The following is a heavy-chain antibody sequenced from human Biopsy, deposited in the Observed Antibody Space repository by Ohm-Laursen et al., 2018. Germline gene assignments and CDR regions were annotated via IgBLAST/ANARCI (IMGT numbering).Heavy chain of an antibody. J-gene: IGHJ4*02. CDR1: GGPFNNHA. CDR2: IVPILGTV. Sequence: ASVKVSCKVSGGPFNNHAFSWVRQAPGQGLEWLGRIVPILGTVNYAQRFQGRVALTADKSTGTAYMELNRLISDDTAVYYCATDADGYYTEFDFWGQGTLITVSS. D-gene: IGHD5-24*01. CDR3: ATDADGYYTEFDF. V-gene: IGHV1-69*04.